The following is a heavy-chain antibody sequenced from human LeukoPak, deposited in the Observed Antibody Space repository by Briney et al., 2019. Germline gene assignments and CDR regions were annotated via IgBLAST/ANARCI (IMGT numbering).Heavy chain of an antibody. Sequence: SETLSLTCTVSGYSISSGYYWGWIRQPPGKGLEWIGSIYHSGRTFYNPSLKSRVTISVDTPKNQFSLKLSSVTAADTAMYYCARVSGYDWESFYDYWGQGSLVTVSS. J-gene: IGHJ4*02. CDR1: GYSISSGYY. CDR2: IYHSGRT. CDR3: ARVSGYDWESFYDY. D-gene: IGHD5-12*01. V-gene: IGHV4-38-2*02.